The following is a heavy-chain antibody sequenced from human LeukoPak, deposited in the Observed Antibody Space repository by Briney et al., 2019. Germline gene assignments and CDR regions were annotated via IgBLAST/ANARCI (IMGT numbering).Heavy chain of an antibody. Sequence: GGSLRLSCAASGFTFSSYGMHWVRQAPGKGLEWVAVTWYDGSNKYYADSVKGRFTSSRDNSKNTLYLQMNSLRAEDTAVYYCARDLLTYYYDSSGYYEFGGSDYWGQGTLVTVSS. D-gene: IGHD3-22*01. CDR1: GFTFSSYG. V-gene: IGHV3-33*01. J-gene: IGHJ4*02. CDR3: ARDLLTYYYDSSGYYEFGGSDY. CDR2: TWYDGSNK.